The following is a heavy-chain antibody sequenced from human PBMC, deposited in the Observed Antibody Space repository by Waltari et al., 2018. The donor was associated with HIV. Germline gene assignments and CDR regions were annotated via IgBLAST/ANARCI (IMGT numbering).Heavy chain of an antibody. Sequence: EVQLVESGGGLIQPGGSLRLYCVASGVSVTTNYMRWVRQAPGKGLGWFSMAYNDGTTHYADSVGGRFSIARDNSQNTLFLQMNSLRVDDTAVYYCARWTGTYYDSWGQGTLVTVSS. CDR1: GVSVTTNY. D-gene: IGHD3-10*01. J-gene: IGHJ4*02. CDR2: AYNDGTT. CDR3: ARWTGTYYDS. V-gene: IGHV3-53*01.